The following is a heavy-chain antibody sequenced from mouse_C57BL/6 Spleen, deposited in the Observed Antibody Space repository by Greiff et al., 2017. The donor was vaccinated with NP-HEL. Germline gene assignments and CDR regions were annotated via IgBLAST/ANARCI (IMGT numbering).Heavy chain of an antibody. D-gene: IGHD4-1*01. CDR3: ASALWESGFDY. CDR2: ISGGGGNT. Sequence: EVKLMESGGGLVKPGGSLKLSCAASGFTFSSYTMSWVRQTPEKRLEWVATISGGGGNTYYPDSVKGRFTISRDNAKNTLYLQMSSLRSEDTALYYCASALWESGFDYWGQGTTLTVSS. CDR1: GFTFSSYT. V-gene: IGHV5-9*01. J-gene: IGHJ2*01.